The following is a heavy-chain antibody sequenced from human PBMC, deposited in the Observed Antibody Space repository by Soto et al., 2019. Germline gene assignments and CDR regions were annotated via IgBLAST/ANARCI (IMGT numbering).Heavy chain of an antibody. V-gene: IGHV3-23*01. CDR2: ISASGDT. CDR3: TTRPNFDV. J-gene: IGHJ6*01. CDR1: GFTFSTSA. Sequence: EMQLLESGGGLVQPGGSLRLSCAASGFTFSTSALGWVRQPPGKGLEWVSSISASGDTHYADSVKGRFTISRDNSKNSLFLQMNTLRAEDTALYYCTTRPNFDVW. D-gene: IGHD1-1*01.